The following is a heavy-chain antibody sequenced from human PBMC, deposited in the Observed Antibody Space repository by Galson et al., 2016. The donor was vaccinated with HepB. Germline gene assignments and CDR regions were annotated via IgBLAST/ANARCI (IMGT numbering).Heavy chain of an antibody. CDR2: IYHSGNT. J-gene: IGHJ2*01. Sequence: TLSLTCAVSGGSISSGGYTWSWIRQPPGKGLEWIGYIYHSGNTYYNPSLESRVAISVDRSKNQFSLKLSSVTAADTAVYYCARDRPDDYGGNTGYFDLWGRGTLVTVSS. CDR3: ARDRPDDYGGNTGYFDL. D-gene: IGHD4-23*01. V-gene: IGHV4-30-2*01. CDR1: GGSISSGGYT.